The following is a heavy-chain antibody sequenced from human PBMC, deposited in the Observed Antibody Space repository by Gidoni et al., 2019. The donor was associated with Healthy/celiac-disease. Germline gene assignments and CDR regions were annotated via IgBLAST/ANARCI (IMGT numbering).Heavy chain of an antibody. V-gene: IGHV3-7*04. D-gene: IGHD6-6*01. J-gene: IGHJ4*02. Sequence: EVQLVESGGGLVQPGGSLRLSCAAAGFTCSSYWMSWVRQAPGKGLEWVANIKQDGSEKYYVDSVKGRFTISRDNAKNSLYLQMNSLRAEDTAVYYCARGWSSSSLFGYFDYWGQGTLVTVSS. CDR2: IKQDGSEK. CDR3: ARGWSSSSLFGYFDY. CDR1: GFTCSSYW.